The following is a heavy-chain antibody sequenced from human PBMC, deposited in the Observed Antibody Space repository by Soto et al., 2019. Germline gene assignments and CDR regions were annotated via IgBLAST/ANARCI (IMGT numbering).Heavy chain of an antibody. CDR2: IYYSGST. CDR1: GGSISSDY. CDR3: ARDRVGVSSNWCGP. Sequence: SETLSLTCTVSGGSISSDYWSWIRQPPGKGLEWIGYIYYSGSTNYNPALKSRVTTSVDTSKNQFSLKLTSVTAADTAVYYCARDRVGVSSNWCGPWGRGTLVTVS. V-gene: IGHV4-59*01. J-gene: IGHJ5*02. D-gene: IGHD1-26*01.